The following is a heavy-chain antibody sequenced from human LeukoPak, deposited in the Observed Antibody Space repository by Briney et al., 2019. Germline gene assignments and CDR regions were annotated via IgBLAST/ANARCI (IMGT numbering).Heavy chain of an antibody. CDR1: GFTFSSYS. CDR2: IDSSGTIK. V-gene: IGHV3-48*01. D-gene: IGHD2-21*02. CDR3: ATWVEPGQAAVVTAAGGY. J-gene: IGHJ4*02. Sequence: GGSLRLSCAVSGFTFSSYSFNWVRQAPGEGLEWVSYIDSSGTIKYYGNSVRGRFTISRDNDKNALFLQMDRLYAEDTAIYYCATWVEPGQAAVVTAAGGYWGQGTLVTVSS.